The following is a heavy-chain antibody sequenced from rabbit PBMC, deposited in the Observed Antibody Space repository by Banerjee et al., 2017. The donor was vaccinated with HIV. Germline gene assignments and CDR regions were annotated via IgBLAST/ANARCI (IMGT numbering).Heavy chain of an antibody. Sequence: QEQLVESGGGLVQPEGSLTLSCKASGFDFSNYYMSWVRQAPGKGLEWIACINTASGATVYATWAKGRFTISKTSSTTVTLQMTSLTAADTATYFCARDLAGVIGWNFNLWGPGT. J-gene: IGHJ4*01. CDR3: ARDLAGVIGWNFNL. CDR2: INTASGAT. CDR1: GFDFSNYYM. V-gene: IGHV1S45*01. D-gene: IGHD4-1*01.